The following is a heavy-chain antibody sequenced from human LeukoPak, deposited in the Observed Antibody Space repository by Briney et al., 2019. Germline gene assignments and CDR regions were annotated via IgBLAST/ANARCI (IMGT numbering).Heavy chain of an antibody. CDR2: INHSGST. V-gene: IGHV4-34*01. CDR1: GGSFSGYY. D-gene: IGHD2-15*01. CDR3: ARPLSLGYCSGGSCYGRGAWFDR. Sequence: PSETLSLTCAVYGGSFSGYYWSWIRQPPGEGLEWIGEINHSGSTNYNPSLKSRVTISVDTSKNQFSLKLRSVTAADTAVYYCARPLSLGYCSGGSCYGRGAWFDRWGQGTLVTVSS. J-gene: IGHJ5*02.